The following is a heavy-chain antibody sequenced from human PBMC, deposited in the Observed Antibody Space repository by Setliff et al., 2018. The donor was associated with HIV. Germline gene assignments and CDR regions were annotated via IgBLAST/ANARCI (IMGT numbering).Heavy chain of an antibody. CDR2: MSYDGSNK. Sequence: GGSLRLSCAASGFTFSSYGMNWVRQAPGEGLEWVAVMSYDGSNKYYADSVKGRFTISRDNSKNTLYLQMNSLRAEDTALYFCAKDKNKALSSGSPFQHWGQGTLVTVSS. D-gene: IGHD3-22*01. CDR3: AKDKNKALSSGSPFQH. CDR1: GFTFSSYG. V-gene: IGHV3-30*18. J-gene: IGHJ1*01.